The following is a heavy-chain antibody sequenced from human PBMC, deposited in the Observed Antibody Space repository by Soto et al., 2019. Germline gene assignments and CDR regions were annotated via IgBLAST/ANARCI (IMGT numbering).Heavy chain of an antibody. Sequence: LSLTCTVSGASISGFYWSWIRKSAGKGLEWIGRIYATGTTDYNPSLKSRVMMSVDTSKKQFSLKLRSVTAADTAVYYCVRDGTKTLRDWFDPWGQGTSVTVSS. D-gene: IGHD1-1*01. V-gene: IGHV4-4*07. CDR2: IYATGTT. J-gene: IGHJ5*02. CDR1: GASISGFY. CDR3: VRDGTKTLRDWFDP.